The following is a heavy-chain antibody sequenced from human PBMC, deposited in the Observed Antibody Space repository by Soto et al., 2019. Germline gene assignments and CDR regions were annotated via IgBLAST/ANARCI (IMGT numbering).Heavy chain of an antibody. Sequence: SETLSLTCTVSGGPISSYYWSWIRQPPGKGLEWIGYIYYSGSTNYNPSLKSRVTISVDTSKNQFSLKLSSVTAADTAVYYCARWNRELPGQPLFDPWGQGTLVTVSS. CDR3: ARWNRELPGQPLFDP. CDR2: IYYSGST. V-gene: IGHV4-59*01. D-gene: IGHD1-26*01. J-gene: IGHJ5*02. CDR1: GGPISSYY.